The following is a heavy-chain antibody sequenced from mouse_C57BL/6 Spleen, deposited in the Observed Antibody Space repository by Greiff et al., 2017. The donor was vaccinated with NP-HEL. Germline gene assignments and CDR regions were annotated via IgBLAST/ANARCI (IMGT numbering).Heavy chain of an antibody. CDR3: ARRGDSNYFDY. CDR1: GYTFTSYW. D-gene: IGHD2-5*01. CDR2: IDPSDSYT. Sequence: QVQLQQSGAELVMPGASVKLSCKASGYTFTSYWMHWVKQRPGQGLEWIGEIDPSDSYTNYNQKFKGKSTLTVDKSSSTAYMQLSSLTSEDSAVYYCARRGDSNYFDYWGQGTTLTVSS. V-gene: IGHV1-69*01. J-gene: IGHJ2*01.